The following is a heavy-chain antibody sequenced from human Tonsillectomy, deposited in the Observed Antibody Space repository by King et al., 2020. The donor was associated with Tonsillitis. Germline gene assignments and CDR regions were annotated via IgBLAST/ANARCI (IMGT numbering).Heavy chain of an antibody. D-gene: IGHD3-16*01. CDR2: IAYDASYE. J-gene: IGHJ2*01. CDR1: GFTFSNYG. V-gene: IGHV3-30*18. CDR3: AEVGIGLSDWYFYL. Sequence: VQLVESGGGVVQPGRSLRLSCAASGFTFSNYGMHWVRQAPGKGLEWVALIAYDASYENYADSVKGRFAISRDNSKNTLYLEMNSLRVEDTAVYYCAEVGIGLSDWYFYLWGRGTLVTVSS.